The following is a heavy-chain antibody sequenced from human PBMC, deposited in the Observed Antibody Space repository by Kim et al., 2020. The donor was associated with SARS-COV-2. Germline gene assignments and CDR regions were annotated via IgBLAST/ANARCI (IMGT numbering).Heavy chain of an antibody. D-gene: IGHD4-4*01. V-gene: IGHV3-74*01. J-gene: IGHJ3*01. CDR3: VRFYSASDRGSFDV. Sequence: GGSLRLSCVASGFTISSYWMHWVRQIPGEGPLWLSNLNGDGTTAYYAAPVEGRFTISRDNAKNTLFLQMTSLTPEDTATYYCVRFYSASDRGSFDVWGRGTMVTVSS. CDR2: LNGDGTTA. CDR1: GFTISSYW.